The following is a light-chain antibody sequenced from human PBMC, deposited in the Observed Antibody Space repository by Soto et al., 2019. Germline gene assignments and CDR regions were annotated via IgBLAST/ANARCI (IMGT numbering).Light chain of an antibody. J-gene: IGLJ2*01. CDR1: SSDVGGYNY. V-gene: IGLV2-14*01. CDR3: SSYTSSSTLE. Sequence: QSALTQHASVSGSPGQSITISCTGTSSDVGGYNYVSWYQQHPGKAPKLMIYDVSNRPSVVSNRFSGSKSGNTASLTISGLQAEDEADYYCSSYTSSSTLEFGGGTKLTVL. CDR2: DVS.